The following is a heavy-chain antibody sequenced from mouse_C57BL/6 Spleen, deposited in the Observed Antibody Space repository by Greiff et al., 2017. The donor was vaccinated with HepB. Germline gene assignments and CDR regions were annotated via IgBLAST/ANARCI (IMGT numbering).Heavy chain of an antibody. CDR2: IDPSDSYT. J-gene: IGHJ3*01. CDR3: ARDYDYDGRFAY. CDR1: GYTFTSYW. V-gene: IGHV1-50*01. Sequence: QVQLQQPGAELVKPGASVKLSCKASGYTFTSYWMQWVKQRPGQGLEWIGEIDPSDSYTNYNQKFKGKATLTVDTSSSTAYMQLSSLTSEDSAVYYCARDYDYDGRFAYWGQGTLVTVSA. D-gene: IGHD2-4*01.